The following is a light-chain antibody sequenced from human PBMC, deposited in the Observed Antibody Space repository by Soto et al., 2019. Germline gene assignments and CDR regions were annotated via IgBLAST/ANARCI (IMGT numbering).Light chain of an antibody. CDR1: SSDVGSYNL. CDR3: CSYAGSSTHVV. J-gene: IGLJ2*01. Sequence: QSVLTQPASVSGSPGQSITISCTGTSSDVGSYNLVSWYQQPPGTAPKLMIYEGSKRPSGVSNRFSGSKSGNTASLTISGLQAEDEADYYCCSYAGSSTHVVFGGGTKVTVL. V-gene: IGLV2-23*01. CDR2: EGS.